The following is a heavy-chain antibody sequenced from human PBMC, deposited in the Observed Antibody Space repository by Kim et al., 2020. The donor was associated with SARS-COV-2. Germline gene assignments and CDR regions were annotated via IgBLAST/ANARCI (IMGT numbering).Heavy chain of an antibody. V-gene: IGHV3-23*03. Sequence: GGSLRLSCAASGFTFSSYAMSWVRQAPGKGLEWVSVIYSGGSSTYYADSVKGRFTISRDNSKNTLYLHMNSLRAEDTAVYYCAKGSIGTTVTTFDYWGQG. CDR1: GFTFSSYA. CDR3: AKGSIGTTVTTFDY. J-gene: IGHJ4*02. CDR2: IYSGGSST. D-gene: IGHD4-17*01.